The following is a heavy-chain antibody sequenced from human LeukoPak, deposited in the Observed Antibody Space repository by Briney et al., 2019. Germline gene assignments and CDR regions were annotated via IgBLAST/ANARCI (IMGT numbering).Heavy chain of an antibody. D-gene: IGHD3-10*01. J-gene: IGHJ2*01. CDR3: ARGYYPPRWYFDL. V-gene: IGHV4-34*01. CDR2: IIEKGNA. CDR1: GGSFGSYS. Sequence: SETLSLTRALYGGSFGSYSWSWTWIRQTPEKGLEWIGEIIEKGNANYNPSLKSRVTIDLDTSKNQFSLKLTSMTAADTAMYYCARGYYPPRWYFDLWGRGTLVTVSS.